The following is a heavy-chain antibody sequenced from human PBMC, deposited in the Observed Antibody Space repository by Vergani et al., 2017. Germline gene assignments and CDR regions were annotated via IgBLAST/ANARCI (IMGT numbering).Heavy chain of an antibody. J-gene: IGHJ4*02. CDR1: GFTFSSYG. V-gene: IGHV3-30*03. D-gene: IGHD3-16*01. Sequence: QVQLVESGGGVVQPGRSLRLSCAASGFTFSSYGMHWVRQAPGKGLEWVAVISYDGSNKYYADSVKGRFTISRDNAKNSLYLQMNSLRAEDTAVYYCARDRSYYDYVWGSPRFDYWGQGTLVTVSS. CDR2: ISYDGSNK. CDR3: ARDRSYYDYVWGSPRFDY.